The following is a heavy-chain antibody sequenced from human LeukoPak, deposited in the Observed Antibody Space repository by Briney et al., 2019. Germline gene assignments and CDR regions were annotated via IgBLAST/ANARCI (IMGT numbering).Heavy chain of an antibody. CDR2: ISYDGSNK. J-gene: IGHJ4*02. D-gene: IGHD2-15*01. CDR1: GFTFSSYA. Sequence: GGSLRLSCAASGFTFSSYAMHWVRQAPGKGLEWVAVISYDGSNKYYADSVKGRFTISRDNSKNTLYLQMNSLRAEDTAVYYCASSRIVVVLYYWGQGTLVTVSS. CDR3: ASSRIVVVLYY. V-gene: IGHV3-30*04.